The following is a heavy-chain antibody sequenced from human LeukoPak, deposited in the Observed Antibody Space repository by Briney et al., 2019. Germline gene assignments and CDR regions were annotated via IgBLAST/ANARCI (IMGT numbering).Heavy chain of an antibody. J-gene: IGHJ4*02. D-gene: IGHD3-10*01. V-gene: IGHV4-61*02. CDR3: ARDRELGY. CDR2: IYTSGST. Sequence: PSQTLSLTCTVSGGSISSGSYYWSWIRQPAGKGLEWIGRIYTSGSTNYNPSLKNRVTISVDTPKNQFSLKLTSVTAADTAVYYCARDRELGYWGQGILVTVSS. CDR1: GGSISSGSYY.